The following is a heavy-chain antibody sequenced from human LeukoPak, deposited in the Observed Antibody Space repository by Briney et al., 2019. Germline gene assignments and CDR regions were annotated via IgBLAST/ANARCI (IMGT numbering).Heavy chain of an antibody. Sequence: SETLSLTCAVSGGSISSGGYSWSWIRQPPGKGLEWIGYIYHSGSTYYNPSLKSRVTISVDRSKNQFSLKLSSVTAADTAVYYCARSTALNFDYWGQGTLVTVSS. J-gene: IGHJ4*02. CDR2: IYHSGST. D-gene: IGHD2-21*02. CDR1: GGSISSGGYS. V-gene: IGHV4-30-2*01. CDR3: ARSTALNFDY.